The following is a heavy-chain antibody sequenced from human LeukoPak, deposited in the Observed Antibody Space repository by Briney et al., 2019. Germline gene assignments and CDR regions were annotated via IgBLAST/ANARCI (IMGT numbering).Heavy chain of an antibody. V-gene: IGHV3-33*01. J-gene: IGHJ5*02. Sequence: GGSLRLSCAASGFIFSSYAMHWVRQAPGTGLEWVAVIWSDGSNKYYADSVKGRFTISRDNSKNTLYLQMNSLRAEDTAVYYCARGIAAAGNPNWFDPRGQGTLVTVSS. CDR2: IWSDGSNK. D-gene: IGHD6-13*01. CDR3: ARGIAAAGNPNWFDP. CDR1: GFIFSSYA.